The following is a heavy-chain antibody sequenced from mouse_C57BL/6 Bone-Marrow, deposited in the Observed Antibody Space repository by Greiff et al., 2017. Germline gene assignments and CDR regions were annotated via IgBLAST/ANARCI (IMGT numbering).Heavy chain of an antibody. J-gene: IGHJ3*01. V-gene: IGHV14-4*01. Sequence: VQLQQSGAELVRPGASVKLSCTASGFNIKDDYMHWVKQRPEQGLEWIGWIGPENGDTEYASKFQGKATITADTSSNTAYLQLSSLTSEDTAVYYCTTDYGSSSWFAYWGQGTLVTVSA. CDR1: GFNIKDDY. D-gene: IGHD1-1*01. CDR2: IGPENGDT. CDR3: TTDYGSSSWFAY.